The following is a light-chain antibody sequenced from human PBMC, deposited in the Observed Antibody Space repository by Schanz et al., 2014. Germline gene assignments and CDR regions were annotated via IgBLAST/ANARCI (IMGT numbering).Light chain of an antibody. CDR3: SSYAGSINWV. V-gene: IGLV2-8*01. Sequence: QSVLTQPPSASGSPGQSVTISCTGTSSDVGNYNHVSWYQQHPGKAPKLMIYGVSKRPSGVPDRFSGSKSGNTASLTVSGLQAEDEADYYCSSYAGSINWVFGGGTKLTVL. J-gene: IGLJ3*02. CDR1: SSDVGNYNH. CDR2: GVS.